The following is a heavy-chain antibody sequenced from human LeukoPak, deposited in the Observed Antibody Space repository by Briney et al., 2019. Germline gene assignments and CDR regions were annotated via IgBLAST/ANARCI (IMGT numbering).Heavy chain of an antibody. D-gene: IGHD3-10*01. J-gene: IGHJ6*02. CDR2: ISYSGST. V-gene: IGHV4-39*01. CDR1: GHSITNSSYF. Sequence: PSETLSLTCTVSGHSITNSSYFWDWIRQPPGEGLEWIGSISYSGSTYYNPSLKSRVTLSVDTSNNHFSLTLSSVTAADTAVYYCARLKRMVRGLISKGHYYGFDVWGQGTTVTVSS. CDR3: ARLKRMVRGLISKGHYYGFDV.